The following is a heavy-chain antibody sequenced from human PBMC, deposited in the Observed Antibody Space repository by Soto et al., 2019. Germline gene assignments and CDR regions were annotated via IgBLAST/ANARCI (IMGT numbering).Heavy chain of an antibody. CDR3: TRLRTIGAQGDYFDN. J-gene: IGHJ4*03. D-gene: IGHD2-21*01. CDR1: GFTFGDYA. Sequence: GGSLRLSCTASGFTFGDYAMSWVRQAPGKGLERVGFIRSKAYGGTTEYAASVRGRFTISREDSKSNAYLQMNSMKTEVTAFYYCTRLRTIGAQGDYFDNWGQGTLVTVSS. CDR2: IRSKAYGGTT. V-gene: IGHV3-49*04.